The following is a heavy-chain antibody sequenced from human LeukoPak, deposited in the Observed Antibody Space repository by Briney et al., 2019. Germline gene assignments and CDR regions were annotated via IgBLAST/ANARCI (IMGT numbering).Heavy chain of an antibody. J-gene: IGHJ3*02. CDR2: ISSSGYTT. CDR3: TRDGGEGGNSAFDI. Sequence: PGGSLRLSCAASGFTFSDYYMSWIRQTPGKGLEWVSYISSSGYTTYHADSVKGRFTISRDNAKSSLYLQMNSLKTEDTAVYHCTRDGGEGGNSAFDIWGQGTMVTVSS. D-gene: IGHD3-16*01. V-gene: IGHV3-11*01. CDR1: GFTFSDYY.